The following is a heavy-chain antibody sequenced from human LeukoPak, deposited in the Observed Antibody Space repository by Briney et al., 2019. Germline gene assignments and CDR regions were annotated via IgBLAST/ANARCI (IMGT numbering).Heavy chain of an antibody. J-gene: IGHJ4*02. CDR2: ISGSGGSST. V-gene: IGHV3-23*01. CDR3: ANSAAVGTFY. D-gene: IGHD6-13*01. Sequence: GGSLRLSCAASGFTFSSYAMSWVRQAPGKGLDWVSAISGSGGSSTYYADSVKGRFTISRDNSKNTLYLQMNSLRAEDTAVYYCANSAAVGTFYWGQGTLVTVSS. CDR1: GFTFSSYA.